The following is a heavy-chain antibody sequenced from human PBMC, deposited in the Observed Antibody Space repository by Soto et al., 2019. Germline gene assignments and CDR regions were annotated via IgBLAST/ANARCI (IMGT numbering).Heavy chain of an antibody. J-gene: IGHJ4*02. D-gene: IGHD6-13*01. CDR1: GYTFTNHA. Sequence: QVQLVQSGAEEKKPGASVKVSCKASGYTFTNHAIHSGRQAPGQRLEWMGWINAGNGNTKYSQKFQGRVTITRDTSASTAYMELNSLRSEDTAVYYCARVSSSSWGYYFDYWGQGTLVTVSS. CDR3: ARVSSSSWGYYFDY. CDR2: INAGNGNT. V-gene: IGHV1-3*05.